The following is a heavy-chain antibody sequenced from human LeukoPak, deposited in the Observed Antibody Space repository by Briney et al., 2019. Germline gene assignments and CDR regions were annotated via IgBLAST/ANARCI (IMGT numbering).Heavy chain of an antibody. CDR1: GFTFSGSA. J-gene: IGHJ6*03. Sequence: PGGSMKLSCAASGFTFSGSAMHWVRQASGKGLEWVGRIRSKANSYATAYAASVKGRFTISRDDSKNTAYLQMNSLKTEDTAVYYCTRSVDTAMFGYYYYYMDVWGKGTTVTVSS. V-gene: IGHV3-73*01. D-gene: IGHD5-18*01. CDR3: TRSVDTAMFGYYYYYMDV. CDR2: IRSKANSYAT.